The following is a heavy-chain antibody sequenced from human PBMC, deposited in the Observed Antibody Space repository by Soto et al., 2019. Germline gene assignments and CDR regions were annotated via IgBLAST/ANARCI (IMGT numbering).Heavy chain of an antibody. CDR2: IYNGGRT. D-gene: IGHD2-8*01. CDR1: GDSISSDGYH. J-gene: IGHJ4*02. Sequence: SETLSLTCTVSGDSISSDGYHWSWIRQSPGKGLEWIGYIYNGGRTFYRPSLESRINMSLDATKNSYSLRLTSVTAADPAVYYCARAPVGMDSINFFDHWGQVILVTVSS. V-gene: IGHV4-30-4*01. CDR3: ARAPVGMDSINFFDH.